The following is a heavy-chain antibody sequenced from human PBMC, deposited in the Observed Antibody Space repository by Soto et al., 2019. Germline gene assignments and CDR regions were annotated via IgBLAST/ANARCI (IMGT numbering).Heavy chain of an antibody. D-gene: IGHD2-2*01. V-gene: IGHV3-21*01. CDR3: AREDSIIIPAVSDF. J-gene: IGHJ4*02. CDR1: GFTFSSYS. Sequence: GALRLSCAASGFTFSSYSMNWVRQAPGKGLEWVSSISSSSSYIYYADSVRGRFTISRDNAKNSVSLQMNTLRVEDTAVYYCAREDSIIIPAVSDFWGQGTLVTAPQ. CDR2: ISSSSSYI.